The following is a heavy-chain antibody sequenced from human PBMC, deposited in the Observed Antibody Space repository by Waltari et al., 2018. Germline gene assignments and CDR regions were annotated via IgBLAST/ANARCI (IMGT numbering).Heavy chain of an antibody. CDR2: IYHSGST. D-gene: IGHD3-22*01. J-gene: IGHJ3*02. V-gene: IGHV4-38-2*01. CDR1: GYSISSGYY. CDR3: ARGSSGSDDAFDI. Sequence: QVQLQESGPGLVKPSETLSLTCAVSGYSISSGYYWGWIRQPPGKGLEWIGSIYHSGSTYYNPSLKSRVTISVDRSKNQFSLKLSSVTAADTAVYYCARGSSGSDDAFDIWGQGTMVTVSS.